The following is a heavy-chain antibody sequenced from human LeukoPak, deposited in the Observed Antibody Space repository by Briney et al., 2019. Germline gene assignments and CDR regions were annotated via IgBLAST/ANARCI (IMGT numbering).Heavy chain of an antibody. CDR3: ARDSYYDSSGPYYFDY. CDR2: IYSGGST. CDR1: GFTMSGIH. D-gene: IGHD3-22*01. V-gene: IGHV3-66*01. Sequence: GGSLRLSCTASGFTMSGIHMSWVRQAPGKGLEWVSVIYSGGSTYYADSVKGRFTISRDNSKNTLYLQMNSLRAEDTAVYYCARDSYYDSSGPYYFDYWGQGTLVTVSS. J-gene: IGHJ4*02.